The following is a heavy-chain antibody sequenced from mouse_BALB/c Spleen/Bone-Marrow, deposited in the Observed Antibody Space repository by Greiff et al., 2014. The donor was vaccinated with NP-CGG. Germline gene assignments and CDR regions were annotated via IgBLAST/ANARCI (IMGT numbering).Heavy chain of an antibody. CDR2: INPYNGDT. Sequence: EVKLMESGPELVKPGASVKISCKASGYSFTGYFMNWVKQSHGKSLEWIGRINPYNGDTFYNQKFKGKATLTVDKSSSTAHMELPSLTSEDSAVYYCGSGPAWFAYWGQGTLVTVSA. J-gene: IGHJ3*01. CDR3: GSGPAWFAY. CDR1: GYSFTGYF. V-gene: IGHV1-37*01.